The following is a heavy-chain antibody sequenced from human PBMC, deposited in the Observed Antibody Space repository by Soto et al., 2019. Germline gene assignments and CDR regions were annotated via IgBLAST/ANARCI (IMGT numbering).Heavy chain of an antibody. J-gene: IGHJ6*02. Sequence: QVQLQESGPGLVLPSGTLSLTCGVSGDSITSRNWWAWVRQTPGKGLEWIGEMHYDGTTNYNPSLKGRVITSIDTTRNQFSLRLKSLTAADTALYYCATQTISYCLDIWGQGTMVTVSS. CDR3: ATQTISYCLDI. D-gene: IGHD3-3*01. V-gene: IGHV4-4*02. CDR2: MHYDGTT. CDR1: GDSITSRNW.